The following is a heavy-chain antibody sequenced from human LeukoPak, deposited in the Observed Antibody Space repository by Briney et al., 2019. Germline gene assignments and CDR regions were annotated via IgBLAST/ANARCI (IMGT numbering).Heavy chain of an antibody. CDR3: ARFRDYYDSSGYSPDY. CDR1: GYSISSGYY. Sequence: SETLPLTCTVSGYSISSGYYWGWIRQPPGKGLEWIGSIYHSGSTYYNPSLKSRVTISVDTSKNQFSLKLSSVTAADTAVYYCARFRDYYDSSGYSPDYWGQGTLVTVSS. D-gene: IGHD3-22*01. J-gene: IGHJ4*02. V-gene: IGHV4-38-2*02. CDR2: IYHSGST.